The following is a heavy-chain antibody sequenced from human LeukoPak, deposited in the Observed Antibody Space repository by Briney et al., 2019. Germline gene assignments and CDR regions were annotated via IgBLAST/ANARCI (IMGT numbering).Heavy chain of an antibody. CDR3: ARQGPSEAYYYGLDV. CDR1: GGSISSSSYY. Sequence: PSETLSLTCTVSGGSISSSSYYWGWIRQPPGKGLEWIGSIYYSVSTYYNPSLKSRVTISIDTSKNQFSLRLSSVTAADTAVYYCARQGPSEAYYYGLDVWGQGTTVTVSS. V-gene: IGHV4-39*01. CDR2: IYYSVST. J-gene: IGHJ6*02.